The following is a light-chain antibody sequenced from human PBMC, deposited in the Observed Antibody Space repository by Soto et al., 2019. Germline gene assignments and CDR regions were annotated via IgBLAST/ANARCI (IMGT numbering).Light chain of an antibody. J-gene: IGLJ3*02. CDR3: SSYTISSTWV. V-gene: IGLV2-14*01. Sequence: QSALTQPASVSGSPGQSITISCTGTSSDVGGYNYVSWYQQHPGKAPKLMIYDVSNRPSGVSNRFSGSKSGNTASLTISGLQAEDEADYYCSSYTISSTWVFGGGTKLTV. CDR1: SSDVGGYNY. CDR2: DVS.